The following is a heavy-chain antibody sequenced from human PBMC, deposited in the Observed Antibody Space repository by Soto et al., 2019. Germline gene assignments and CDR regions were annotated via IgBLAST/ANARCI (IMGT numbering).Heavy chain of an antibody. CDR3: AKTHTRPTWFDP. CDR1: GFTFSSYA. D-gene: IGHD3-3*01. CDR2: ISGSGGST. J-gene: IGHJ5*02. Sequence: EVQLLESGGGLVQPGGSLRLSCAASGFTFSSYAMSWVRQAPGKGLEWVSAISGSGGSTYYADSVKGRFTISRDNSKNTLYLQRNSLRAEDTAVYYCAKTHTRPTWFDPWGQGTLVTVSS. V-gene: IGHV3-23*01.